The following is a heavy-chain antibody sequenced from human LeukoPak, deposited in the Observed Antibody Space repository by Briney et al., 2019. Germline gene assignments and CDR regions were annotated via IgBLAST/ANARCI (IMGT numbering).Heavy chain of an antibody. CDR1: GFTFSVAG. V-gene: IGHV3-23*01. Sequence: GGSLRLSCAASGFTFSVAGMHWVRQAPGKGLEWVSAIIGNGGSTYYTDSVQGRFTISRDNSKNTLYLQMNSLRADDTGVYYCANRTCSGSTCYPLDSLGQGTLVTVSS. CDR2: IIGNGGST. J-gene: IGHJ4*02. D-gene: IGHD2-15*01. CDR3: ANRTCSGSTCYPLDS.